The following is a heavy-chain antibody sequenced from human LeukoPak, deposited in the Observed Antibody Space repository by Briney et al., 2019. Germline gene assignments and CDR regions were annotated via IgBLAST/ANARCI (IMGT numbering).Heavy chain of an antibody. CDR2: INPSGGRT. Sequence: GASVKVSYKASGYTFTTYYIHWVRQAPGQGLEWMGIINPSGGRTSSPQKFQGRVTMTRDTSTSTAYMELSSLRSEDTAVYFCARDGVAGTYYFDYWGQGTPVTVSS. J-gene: IGHJ4*02. V-gene: IGHV1-46*01. CDR3: ARDGVAGTYYFDY. CDR1: GYTFTTYY. D-gene: IGHD6-19*01.